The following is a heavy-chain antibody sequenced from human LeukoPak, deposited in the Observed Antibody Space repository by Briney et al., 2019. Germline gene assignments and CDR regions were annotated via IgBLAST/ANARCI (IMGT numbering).Heavy chain of an antibody. CDR1: GFTFSNYW. CDR3: VRDMWSLWFGELSDYDWFDP. D-gene: IGHD3-10*01. CDR2: IKQDGGAK. V-gene: IGHV3-7*01. J-gene: IGHJ5*02. Sequence: GGSLRLSCAASGFTFSNYWMSWVRQAPGKGLEWVANIKQDGGAKYYVDSVKGRFTISRDNAKNSLYLQMNSLRAEDTAVYYCVRDMWSLWFGELSDYDWFDPWGQGTLVTVSS.